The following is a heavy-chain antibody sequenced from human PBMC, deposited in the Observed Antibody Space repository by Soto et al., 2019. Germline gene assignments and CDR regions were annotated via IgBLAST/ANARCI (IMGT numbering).Heavy chain of an antibody. CDR2: IGSSGGYI. V-gene: IGHV3-21*01. D-gene: IGHD2-2*01. Sequence: GGSLRLSCAVSGFIFSDFSMNWVRQAPGKGLEWVASIGSSGGYIFYADSVKGRFTISRDNAKKSLDLQINSLRAEDTAVYYCAREKKHQSLGGRFGMDVWGQGTTVTVYS. J-gene: IGHJ6*02. CDR3: AREKKHQSLGGRFGMDV. CDR1: GFIFSDFS.